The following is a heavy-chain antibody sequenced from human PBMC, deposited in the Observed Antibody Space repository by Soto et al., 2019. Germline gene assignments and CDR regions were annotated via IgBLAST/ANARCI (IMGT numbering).Heavy chain of an antibody. CDR3: ARAHDYGDYSWFDP. CDR2: INAGNGNT. Sequence: QVQLVQSGAEVKKPGASVKVSCKASGYTFTSYAMHWVRQAPGQRLEWMGWINAGNGNTKYSQKFQGRVTITRDTSASTAYMELSSLRSEDTAVYYCARAHDYGDYSWFDPWGQGTLVTVSS. V-gene: IGHV1-3*01. J-gene: IGHJ5*02. D-gene: IGHD4-17*01. CDR1: GYTFTSYA.